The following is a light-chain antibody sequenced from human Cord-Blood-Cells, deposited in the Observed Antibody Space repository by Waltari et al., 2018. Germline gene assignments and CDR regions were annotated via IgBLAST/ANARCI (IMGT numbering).Light chain of an antibody. CDR2: DAS. CDR3: QQRSNWPRT. CDR1: QSVSSY. Sequence: EIVLTQSPATLSLSPGERATLTCRASQSVSSYLAWYQQKPGQAPRLLIYDASNRDTGIKQRFSGSGSGTDFTLTISSLEPEDFAVYYCQQRSNWPRTFGQGTKVEIK. V-gene: IGKV3-11*01. J-gene: IGKJ1*01.